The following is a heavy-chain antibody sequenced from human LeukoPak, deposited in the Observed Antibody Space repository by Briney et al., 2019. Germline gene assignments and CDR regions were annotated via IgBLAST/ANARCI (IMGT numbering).Heavy chain of an antibody. V-gene: IGHV4-30-4*08. CDR3: ARDGYSYGMDV. CDR1: GGSISSGDYY. Sequence: SETLSLTCTVSGGSISSGDYYWSWIRQPPGKGLEWIGYIYYSGSTYYNPSLKSRVTMSVDTSKNQFSLKLSSVTAADTAVYYCARDGYSYGMDVWGQGTTVTVSS. CDR2: IYYSGST. J-gene: IGHJ6*02. D-gene: IGHD5-24*01.